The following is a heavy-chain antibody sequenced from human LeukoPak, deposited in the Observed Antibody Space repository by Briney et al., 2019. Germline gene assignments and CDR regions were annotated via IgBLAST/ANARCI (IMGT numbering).Heavy chain of an antibody. Sequence: GGSLRLSCAASGFTFSSCGMHWVRQAPGKGLEWVAFIRYDGSNKYYADSVKGRFTISRDNSKNTLYLQMNSLRAEDTAVYYCARYYYDSSGYLDYWGQGTLVTVSS. V-gene: IGHV3-30*02. D-gene: IGHD3-22*01. CDR1: GFTFSSCG. CDR3: ARYYYDSSGYLDY. J-gene: IGHJ4*02. CDR2: IRYDGSNK.